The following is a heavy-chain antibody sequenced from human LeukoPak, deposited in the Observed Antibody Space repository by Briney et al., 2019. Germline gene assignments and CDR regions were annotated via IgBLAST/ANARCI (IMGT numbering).Heavy chain of an antibody. Sequence: GGSLRLSCAASAFTFSDSWMSWVRQAPGKGLEWVANINPDGSAQHYADSVRGRFTISRDNARSLVYLQVNSLRAEDTAVYYCAKDFGTTGTPHFWGQGTLVTVSS. CDR3: AKDFGTTGTPHF. D-gene: IGHD1-1*01. V-gene: IGHV3-7*03. CDR2: INPDGSAQ. CDR1: AFTFSDSW. J-gene: IGHJ4*02.